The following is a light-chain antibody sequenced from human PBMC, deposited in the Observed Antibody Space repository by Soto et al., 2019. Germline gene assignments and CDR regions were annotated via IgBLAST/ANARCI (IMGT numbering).Light chain of an antibody. CDR2: DSN. V-gene: IGLV1-51*01. Sequence: QSVLTQPPSVSAAPGQKVTISCSGSSSDIGNDYVSWYQHLPGTAPKLLIYDSNKRPSGIPDRFSASKSGTSATLGITGLQTGDEDDYYCGTWDSSLSAAVFGGGTKVTVL. J-gene: IGLJ2*01. CDR3: GTWDSSLSAAV. CDR1: SSDIGNDY.